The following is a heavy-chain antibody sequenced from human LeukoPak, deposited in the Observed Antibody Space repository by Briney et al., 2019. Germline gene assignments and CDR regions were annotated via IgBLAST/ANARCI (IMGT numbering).Heavy chain of an antibody. CDR1: GFTFSDSW. CDR3: ARRGSYPGTFDY. Sequence: GGSLRLSCAASGFTFSDSWMSWVRQAPGKGLEWVANVNPDGSAKDYVDSVKGRFTISRDNAGNSLYLQMSSLKASDTALYYCARRGSYPGTFDYWGQGTLVTVSS. J-gene: IGHJ4*02. V-gene: IGHV3-7*01. CDR2: VNPDGSAK. D-gene: IGHD1-26*01.